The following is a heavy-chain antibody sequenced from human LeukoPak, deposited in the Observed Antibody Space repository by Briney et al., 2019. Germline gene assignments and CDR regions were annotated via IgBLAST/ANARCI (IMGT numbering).Heavy chain of an antibody. D-gene: IGHD4/OR15-4a*01. CDR2: LYSGGAT. CDR3: TRDGANYHFAY. J-gene: IGHJ4*02. CDR1: GFTVKDNF. Sequence: GGSLRLSCAASGFTVKDNFMSWVRQAPGKGLEWVSVLYSGGATYYADSVKGRFTISRDNSKNTVFLQMNDLRTEDTAFYYCTRDGANYHFAYWGQGALVTVSS. V-gene: IGHV3-66*01.